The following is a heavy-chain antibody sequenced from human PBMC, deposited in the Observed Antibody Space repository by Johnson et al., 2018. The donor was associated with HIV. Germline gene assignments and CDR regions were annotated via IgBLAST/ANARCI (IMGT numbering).Heavy chain of an antibody. Sequence: QVQLVESGGGVVQPGRSLRLSCAASGFTFSSYGMHWVRQAPGKGLEWVAVISYDGSNKYYADSVKGRFTISRDNSKNTLYLQMNSLRAEDTAIYYCAKDGMVAGSGGADAFDIWGQGTMVTVSS. J-gene: IGHJ3*02. V-gene: IGHV3-30*18. D-gene: IGHD6-19*01. CDR3: AKDGMVAGSGGADAFDI. CDR2: ISYDGSNK. CDR1: GFTFSSYG.